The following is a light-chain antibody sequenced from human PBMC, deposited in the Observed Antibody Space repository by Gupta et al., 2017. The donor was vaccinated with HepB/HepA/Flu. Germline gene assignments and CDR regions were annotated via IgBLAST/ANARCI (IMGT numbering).Light chain of an antibody. J-gene: IGKJ1*01. V-gene: IGKV3-11*01. CDR3: PQRGNGYPKT. CDR2: DAS. Sequence: VLSQSPATLSLSPGERATLSCRASQSVSSYLAWYQQKTGQAPSLLIYDASNRATGIPARSRSSRAGADYTRIISSLRPEDDAVDYCPQRGNGYPKTFGQGTKVEIK. CDR1: QSVSSY.